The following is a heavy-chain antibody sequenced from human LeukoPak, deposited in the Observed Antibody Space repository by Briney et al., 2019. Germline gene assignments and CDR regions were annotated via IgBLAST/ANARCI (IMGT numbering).Heavy chain of an antibody. Sequence: SVKVSCKASGGTFSSYANSWVRQAPGQGLEWMGGIIPIFGTANYAQKFQGRVTITADESTSTAYMELSSLRSEDTAVYYCARGRDGYNYVVYWGQGTLVTVSS. CDR1: GGTFSSYA. CDR2: IIPIFGTA. V-gene: IGHV1-69*01. D-gene: IGHD5-24*01. CDR3: ARGRDGYNYVVY. J-gene: IGHJ4*02.